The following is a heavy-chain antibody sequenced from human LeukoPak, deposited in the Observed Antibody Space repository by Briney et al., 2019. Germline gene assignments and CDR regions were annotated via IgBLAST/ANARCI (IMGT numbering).Heavy chain of an antibody. V-gene: IGHV4-61*08. Sequence: PSETLSLTCTVSGGSISSGDYYWSWIRQPPGKGLEWIGYIYYSGSTNYNPSLKGRVTISVDTSKNQFSLKLSSVTAADTAVYYCASMIDDWYFDLWGRGTLVTVSS. CDR1: GGSISSGDYY. CDR2: IYYSGST. CDR3: ASMIDDWYFDL. D-gene: IGHD3-22*01. J-gene: IGHJ2*01.